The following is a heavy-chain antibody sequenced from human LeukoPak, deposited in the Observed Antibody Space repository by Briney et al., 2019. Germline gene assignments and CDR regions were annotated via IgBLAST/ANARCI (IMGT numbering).Heavy chain of an antibody. CDR1: GFTFSNYA. CDR3: ARDKVVRLQEYYYYGMDV. Sequence: PGGSLRLSCAASGFTFSNYAMHWVRQAPGKGLEWVAVTSYDGSNKHYADSVKGRFTISRDNSKNTLYVQMNSLRAEDTAVYYCARDKVVRLQEYYYYGMDVWGQGTTVTVSS. CDR2: TSYDGSNK. J-gene: IGHJ6*01. V-gene: IGHV3-30-3*01. D-gene: IGHD3-16*01.